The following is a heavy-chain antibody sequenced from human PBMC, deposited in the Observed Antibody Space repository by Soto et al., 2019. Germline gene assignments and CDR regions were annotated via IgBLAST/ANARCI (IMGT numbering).Heavy chain of an antibody. V-gene: IGHV3-15*01. CDR2: IKSKTAGGTT. CDR3: TTDYPRYCSDGNCYSTPEYFQH. CDR1: GFTFSKAW. J-gene: IGHJ1*01. D-gene: IGHD2-15*01. Sequence: GGSLRLSCAASGFTFSKAWMSWVRQAPGKGLEWVGRIKSKTAGGTTDYAAPVKGRFTISRDDSENTLYLQMNSLKTEDTAVYYCTTDYPRYCSDGNCYSTPEYFQHWGQGTLVTVSS.